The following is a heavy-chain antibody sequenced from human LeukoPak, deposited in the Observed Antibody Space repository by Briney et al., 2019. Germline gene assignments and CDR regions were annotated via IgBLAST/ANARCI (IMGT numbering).Heavy chain of an antibody. Sequence: SETLSLTCAVSGGSISSGGYSWSWIRQPPGKGLEWIGYIYHSGSTYYNPSLKSRVTISVDRSKNQFSLKLSSVTAADTAVYYCARRYDFWSGYYRAYYYYGMDVWGQGTTVTVSS. J-gene: IGHJ6*02. D-gene: IGHD3-3*01. V-gene: IGHV4-30-2*01. CDR1: GGSISSGGYS. CDR3: ARRYDFWSGYYRAYYYYGMDV. CDR2: IYHSGST.